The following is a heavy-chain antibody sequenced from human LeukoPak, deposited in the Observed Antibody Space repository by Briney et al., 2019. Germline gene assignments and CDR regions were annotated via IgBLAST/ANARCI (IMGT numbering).Heavy chain of an antibody. Sequence: GGSLRLSCAASGFTFNTYAMSWVRQSPGKGLEWVSAINDSGGSTYYADSVEGRFTISRDNSKNTLYLQMNSLRAEDTAIYYCAKGYYYDTGGPYYFDYWGQGTLVTVSS. D-gene: IGHD3-22*01. CDR1: GFTFNTYA. CDR3: AKGYYYDTGGPYYFDY. V-gene: IGHV3-23*01. J-gene: IGHJ4*02. CDR2: INDSGGST.